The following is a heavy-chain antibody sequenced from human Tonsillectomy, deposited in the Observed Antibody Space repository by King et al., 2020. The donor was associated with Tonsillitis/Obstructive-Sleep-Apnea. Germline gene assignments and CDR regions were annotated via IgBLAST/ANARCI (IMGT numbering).Heavy chain of an antibody. CDR3: ARVGVVLPAATDY. V-gene: IGHV3-11*06. Sequence: QVQLVESGGGLVKPGGSLRLSCAASGFTFSDYYMNWIRQAPGKGLEWVSYISSSSSYINYADSVKGRFTISRDNAKNSLYLQMNSLRAEDTAVYYCARVGVVLPAATDYWGQGTLVTVSS. CDR2: ISSSSSYI. CDR1: GFTFSDYY. J-gene: IGHJ4*02. D-gene: IGHD2-2*01.